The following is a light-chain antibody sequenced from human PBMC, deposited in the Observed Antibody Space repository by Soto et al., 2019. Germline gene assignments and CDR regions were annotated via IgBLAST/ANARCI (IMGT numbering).Light chain of an antibody. V-gene: IGKV1-33*01. CDR1: QDISNY. Sequence: DIQMTQSPSSLSSSVGDRVTITCQASQDISNYLNWYQQKPGKATKVLIYDASNLETGVPSRFSGTGSGTNFIFTISSLQPEDIATYYCQQYDYLPATFGQGTRLDLK. CDR2: DAS. J-gene: IGKJ5*01. CDR3: QQYDYLPAT.